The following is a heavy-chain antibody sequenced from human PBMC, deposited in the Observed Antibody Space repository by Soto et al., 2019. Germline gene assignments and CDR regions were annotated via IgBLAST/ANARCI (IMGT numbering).Heavy chain of an antibody. CDR1: GFTFSSYG. D-gene: IGHD3-16*01. J-gene: IGHJ3*02. CDR2: IWYDGSNK. CDR3: AKSSGGSDAFDI. Sequence: GGSLRLSCAASGFTFSSYGMHWVRQAPGKGLEWVAVIWYDGSNKYYADSVKGRFTISRDNSKNTLYLQMNSLRAEDTAVYYCAKSSGGSDAFDIWGQGTMVTVSS. V-gene: IGHV3-33*06.